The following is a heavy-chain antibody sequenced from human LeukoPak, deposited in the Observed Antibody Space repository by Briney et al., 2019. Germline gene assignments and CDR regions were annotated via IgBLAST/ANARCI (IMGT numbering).Heavy chain of an antibody. CDR3: AKDKIWGEDYFDY. D-gene: IGHD3-16*01. Sequence: PGGSLRLSCAASGFTVSSFGMHWVRQAPGKGLEWVAVIWYDGSNKYYADSVKGRFTISRDNSKNTLYLQMNSLRAEDTAVYYCAKDKIWGEDYFDYWGQGTLVTVSS. CDR1: GFTVSSFG. V-gene: IGHV3-33*06. J-gene: IGHJ4*02. CDR2: IWYDGSNK.